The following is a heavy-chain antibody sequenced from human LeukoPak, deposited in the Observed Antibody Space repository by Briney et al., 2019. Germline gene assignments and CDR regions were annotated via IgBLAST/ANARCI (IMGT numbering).Heavy chain of an antibody. CDR1: GFTFDDYA. J-gene: IGHJ3*02. V-gene: IGHV3-9*01. CDR2: ISWNSGSI. D-gene: IGHD5-18*01. CDR3: ARAPIYSYGLPYAFDI. Sequence: GGSLRLSCAASGFTFDDYAMHWVRQAPGKGLEWVSGISWNSGSIGYADSVKGRFTISRDNAKNSLYLQMNSLRAEDTAVYYCARAPIYSYGLPYAFDIWGQGTMVTVSS.